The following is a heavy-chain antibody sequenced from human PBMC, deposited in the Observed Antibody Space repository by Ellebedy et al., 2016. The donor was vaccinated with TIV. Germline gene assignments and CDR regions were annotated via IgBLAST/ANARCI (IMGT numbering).Heavy chain of an antibody. D-gene: IGHD3-22*01. V-gene: IGHV4-31*03. CDR3: ARENYDSRGLDY. J-gene: IGHJ4*02. CDR2: IYYSGST. Sequence: SETLSLXXTVSGGSISSGGSYWSWIRQHPGKGLEWIGYIYYSGSTYYNPSLKSRVTISVDTSKNQFSLKLSSVTAADTAVYYCARENYDSRGLDYWGQGTLVTVSS. CDR1: GGSISSGGSY.